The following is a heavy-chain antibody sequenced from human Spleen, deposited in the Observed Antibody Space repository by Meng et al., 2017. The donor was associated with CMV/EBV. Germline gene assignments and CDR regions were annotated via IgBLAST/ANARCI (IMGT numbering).Heavy chain of an antibody. V-gene: IGHV4-4*02. J-gene: IGHJ4*02. CDR1: GGAISSSNW. CDR2: IYHSGST. Sequence: VHAQGAGPGLVEPSGTLSLPCPGFGGAISSSNWWSWVRQPPGKGLEWIGEIYHSGSTNYNPSLKSRVTISVDKSKNQYSLKLSSVTAADTAVYYCASFPPPGKQWLVTDYWGQGTLVTVSS. D-gene: IGHD6-19*01. CDR3: ASFPPPGKQWLVTDY.